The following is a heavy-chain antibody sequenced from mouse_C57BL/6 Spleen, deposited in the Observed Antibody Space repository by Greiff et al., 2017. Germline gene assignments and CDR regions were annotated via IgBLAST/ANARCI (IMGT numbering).Heavy chain of an antibody. V-gene: IGHV1-42*01. CDR2: INPSTGGT. J-gene: IGHJ3*01. Sequence: EVQLQQSGPELVKPGASVKISCKASGYSFTGYYMNWVKQSPEKSLEWIGEINPSTGGTTYNQKFKAKATLTVDKSSSTAYMQLKSLTSEDSAVYYCARDTRYYYGSSYFAYWGQGTLVTVSA. CDR1: GYSFTGYY. CDR3: ARDTRYYYGSSYFAY. D-gene: IGHD1-1*01.